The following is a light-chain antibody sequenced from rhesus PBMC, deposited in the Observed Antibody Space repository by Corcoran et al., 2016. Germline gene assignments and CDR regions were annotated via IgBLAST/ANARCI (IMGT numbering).Light chain of an antibody. CDR1: STDIGDYNF. Sequence: QAALTQPRSVSGSPGQSVTISCTGTSTDIGDYNFVSWFQQHPGTAPKLMIYEVSKRPSGVADRFSGSKSGNTASLTISGLQAEDEADYYCSSYASGGTFVFGAGTRLTVL. J-gene: IGLJ1*01. CDR3: SSYASGGTFV. CDR2: EVS. V-gene: IGLV2-32*02.